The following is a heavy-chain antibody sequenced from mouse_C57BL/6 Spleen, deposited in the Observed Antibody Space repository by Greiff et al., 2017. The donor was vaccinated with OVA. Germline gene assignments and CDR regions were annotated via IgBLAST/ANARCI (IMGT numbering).Heavy chain of an antibody. Sequence: QVQLQQSGAELARPGASVKLSCKASGYTFTSYWMHWVKQRPGRGLEWIGMIHPNSGSTNYNEKFKSKATLTVDKSSSTAYMQLSSLTSEDSAVYYCAAYDYVWYFDVWGTGTTVTVSS. D-gene: IGHD2-4*01. CDR2: IHPNSGST. V-gene: IGHV1-64*01. J-gene: IGHJ1*03. CDR3: AAYDYVWYFDV. CDR1: GYTFTSYW.